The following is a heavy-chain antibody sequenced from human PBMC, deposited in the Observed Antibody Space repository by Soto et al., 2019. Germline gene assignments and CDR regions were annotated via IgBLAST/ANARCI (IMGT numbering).Heavy chain of an antibody. J-gene: IGHJ5*02. D-gene: IGHD3-10*01. Sequence: QVQLQQWGAGLLKPSETLSLTCAVYGGSFSGYYWSWIRQPPGKGLEWIGEINHSGSTNYNPSLTSRVTISVDTSKNQFSLKLSSVTAADTAVYYCARGRHYYYGSGSYLNWFDPWGQGTLVTVSS. CDR3: ARGRHYYYGSGSYLNWFDP. CDR2: INHSGST. V-gene: IGHV4-34*01. CDR1: GGSFSGYY.